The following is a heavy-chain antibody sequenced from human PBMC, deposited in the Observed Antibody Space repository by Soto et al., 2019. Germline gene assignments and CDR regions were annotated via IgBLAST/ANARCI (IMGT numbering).Heavy chain of an antibody. CDR3: ARAYGSGRPNWFDP. CDR1: GGSISSGVYY. Sequence: SETLSLTCTVSGGSISSGVYYWSWIRHHPGKGLEWIGYIYYSGSTYYNPSLKSRVTISVDTSKNQFSLKLSSVTAADTAVYYCARAYGSGRPNWFDPWGQGTLVTVSS. J-gene: IGHJ5*02. CDR2: IYYSGST. V-gene: IGHV4-31*03. D-gene: IGHD3-10*01.